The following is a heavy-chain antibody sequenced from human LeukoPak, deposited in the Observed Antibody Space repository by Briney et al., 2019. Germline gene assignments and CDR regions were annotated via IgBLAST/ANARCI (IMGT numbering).Heavy chain of an antibody. J-gene: IGHJ6*04. D-gene: IGHD3-10*02. V-gene: IGHV3-23*01. CDR2: ISGSGGNT. Sequence: GGSLRLSCAASGFTFSNYAMSWVRQAPGKGLEWVSAISGSGGNTYYADSVKGRFTISRDNSKNTLYLQMNSLRAEDTAVYYCAELGITMIGGVWGKGTTVTISS. CDR3: AELGITMIGGV. CDR1: GFTFSNYA.